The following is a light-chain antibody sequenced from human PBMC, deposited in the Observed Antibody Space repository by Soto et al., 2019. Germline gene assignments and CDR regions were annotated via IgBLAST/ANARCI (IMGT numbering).Light chain of an antibody. CDR2: TAS. Sequence: DIQMTQSPSTLSASVGDRVTITCRASQSISTWLAWYQQKPGKAPKLLIYTASRLESGVPSRFSGSGSGTKFTLPISSLQPDDFATYYCQQYNSHSSYTFGQGTKLEIK. CDR1: QSISTW. J-gene: IGKJ2*01. CDR3: QQYNSHSSYT. V-gene: IGKV1-5*03.